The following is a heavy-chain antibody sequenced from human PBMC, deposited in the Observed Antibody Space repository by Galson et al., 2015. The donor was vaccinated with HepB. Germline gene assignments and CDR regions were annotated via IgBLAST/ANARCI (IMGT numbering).Heavy chain of an antibody. V-gene: IGHV1-18*01. Sequence: SVKVSCKASGGTFSSYTISWVRQAPGQGLEWMGWISAYNGNTNYAQKLQGRVTMTTDTSTSTAYMELRSLRSDDTAVYYCARDTLGGNWNDYPLYYYYGMDVWGQGTTVTVSS. CDR2: ISAYNGNT. D-gene: IGHD1-1*01. CDR3: ARDTLGGNWNDYPLYYYYGMDV. CDR1: GGTFSSYT. J-gene: IGHJ6*02.